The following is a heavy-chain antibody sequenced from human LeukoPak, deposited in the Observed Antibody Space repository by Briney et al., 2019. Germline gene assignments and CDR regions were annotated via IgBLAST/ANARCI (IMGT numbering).Heavy chain of an antibody. CDR2: ISRSGSTI. Sequence: GGSLRLSCAASGFTFSDYYMSWIRQAPGKGLEWVSYISRSGSTIYYADSVKGRFTISRDNAKNSLYLQMNSLRAEDTAVYYCARDIAPLNSSGWYFSWYAFDIWGQGTMVTVSS. J-gene: IGHJ3*02. D-gene: IGHD6-19*01. CDR1: GFTFSDYY. V-gene: IGHV3-11*01. CDR3: ARDIAPLNSSGWYFSWYAFDI.